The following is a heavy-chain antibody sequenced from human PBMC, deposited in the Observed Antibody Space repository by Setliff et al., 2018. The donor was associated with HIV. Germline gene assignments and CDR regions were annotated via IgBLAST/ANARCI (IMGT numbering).Heavy chain of an antibody. CDR3: TRRGADSYYPRPLDV. Sequence: SETLSLTCTVSGGSLSSYYWSWIRQPPGKGLEWIGYIYYSGSTNYNPSLKSRVTISVDTSKNQFSLKLSSVTAADTAIYYCTRRGADSYYPRPLDVWGKGTTVTVSS. CDR2: IYYSGST. CDR1: GGSLSSYY. V-gene: IGHV4-59*01. D-gene: IGHD3-10*01. J-gene: IGHJ6*04.